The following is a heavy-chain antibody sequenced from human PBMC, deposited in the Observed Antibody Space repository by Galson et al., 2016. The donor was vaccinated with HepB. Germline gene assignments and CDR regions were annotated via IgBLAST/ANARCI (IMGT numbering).Heavy chain of an antibody. CDR2: INQDGSEK. CDR3: ARDAGYHQIDY. D-gene: IGHD3-16*02. CDR1: GFMFSTYW. V-gene: IGHV3-7*03. Sequence: SLRLSCAASGFMFSTYWMTRVRQAPGKGLEWVANINQDGSEKYHVDSVKGRFTISKDNGKNSLFLQLNSLRAEDTAVYYFARDAGYHQIDYGGQGTLVTVAS. J-gene: IGHJ4*02.